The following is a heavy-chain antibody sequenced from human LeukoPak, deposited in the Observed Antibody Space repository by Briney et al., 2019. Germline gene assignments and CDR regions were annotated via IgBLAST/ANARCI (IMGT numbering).Heavy chain of an antibody. V-gene: IGHV3-30-3*01. CDR1: GFTFSSYA. CDR3: AREISIVGALDY. CDR2: ISYDGSNK. D-gene: IGHD1-26*01. Sequence: SGGSLRLSCAASGFTFSSYAMHWVRQAPGKGLEWVAVISYDGSNKYYADSVKGRFTISRGNSKNTLYLQMNSLRAEDTAVYYCAREISIVGALDYWGQGTLVTVSS. J-gene: IGHJ4*02.